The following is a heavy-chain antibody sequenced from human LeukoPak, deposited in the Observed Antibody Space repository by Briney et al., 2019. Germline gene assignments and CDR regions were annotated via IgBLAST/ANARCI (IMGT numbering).Heavy chain of an antibody. CDR1: GFTFSSYG. Sequence: GRSLRLSCVASGFTFSSYGMHWVRQAPGKGLEWVAVISYDGSNKYYADSVKGRFTISRDNAKNSLYLQMNSLRAEDTAVYYCARASSGPFDYWGQGTLVTVSS. CDR3: ARASSGPFDY. D-gene: IGHD2-2*01. CDR2: ISYDGSNK. J-gene: IGHJ4*02. V-gene: IGHV3-30*03.